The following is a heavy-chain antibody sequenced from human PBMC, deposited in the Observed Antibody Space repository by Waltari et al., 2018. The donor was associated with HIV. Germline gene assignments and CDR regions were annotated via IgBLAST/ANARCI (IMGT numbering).Heavy chain of an antibody. J-gene: IGHJ4*02. Sequence: QLQLQESGPGLVKPSETLSLTCTVSGGSISSSSYYWGWIRQPPGKGLGSTNYSASTYDNPSLKSRVTISVDTSKHQFSRKLSSVTAAATAVYYCARQARGCITIFGVVMGGRDYWGLGTLVTVSS. CDR1: GGSISSSSYY. CDR3: ARQARGCITIFGVVMGGRDY. D-gene: IGHD3-3*01. CDR2: TNYSAST. V-gene: IGHV4-39*01.